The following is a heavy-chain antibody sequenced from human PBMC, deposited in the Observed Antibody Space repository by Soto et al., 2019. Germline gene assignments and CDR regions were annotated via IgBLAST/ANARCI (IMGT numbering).Heavy chain of an antibody. J-gene: IGHJ6*02. Sequence: EVQLLESGGGLVQPGGSRRLSCAASGFTFSSYAMYWVRQAPGKGLEWVSTISNSGSTYYADSVEGRFTISRDNSKNTLYLQMNSLRAEDTAVYYCAKTKFRGVVVNVWGQGTTVTVSS. CDR1: GFTFSSYA. CDR3: AKTKFRGVVVNV. V-gene: IGHV3-23*01. D-gene: IGHD3-10*01. CDR2: ISNSGST.